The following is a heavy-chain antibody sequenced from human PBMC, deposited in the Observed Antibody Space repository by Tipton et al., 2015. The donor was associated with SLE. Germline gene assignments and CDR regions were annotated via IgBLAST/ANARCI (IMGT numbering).Heavy chain of an antibody. Sequence: QLVQSGGGLVQPGGSLRLSCAASGFTFSSYDMHWVRQATGKGLEWVSAIGTAGDTYYPGSVKGRFTISRENAKNSLYLQMNSRRAGDTAVYSCARPGGEGAFDIWGQGTMVTVSS. CDR2: IGTAGDT. CDR3: ARPGGEGAFDI. D-gene: IGHD3-16*01. CDR1: GFTFSSYD. V-gene: IGHV3-13*01. J-gene: IGHJ3*02.